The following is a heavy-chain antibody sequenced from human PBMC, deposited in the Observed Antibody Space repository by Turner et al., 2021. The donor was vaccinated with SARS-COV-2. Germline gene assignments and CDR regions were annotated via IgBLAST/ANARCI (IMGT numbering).Heavy chain of an antibody. CDR1: GFTFSSYA. Sequence: QVQLVESGGGVVQPGRSLRLSCAASGFTFSSYAMHWVRQAPGKGLEWVAVMSFDGSIKYYADSVKGRFTISRDNSKNTLYLQMNSLRAEDTAVYYCARGLGSKTTVVTPFGYWGQGTLVTVSS. CDR2: MSFDGSIK. J-gene: IGHJ4*02. D-gene: IGHD4-17*01. V-gene: IGHV3-30-3*01. CDR3: ARGLGSKTTVVTPFGY.